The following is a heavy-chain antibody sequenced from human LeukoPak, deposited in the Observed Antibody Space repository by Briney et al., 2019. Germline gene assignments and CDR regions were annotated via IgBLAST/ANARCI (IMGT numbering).Heavy chain of an antibody. J-gene: IGHJ3*02. V-gene: IGHV3-23*01. CDR1: GFTFSSYG. D-gene: IGHD5-12*01. Sequence: GESLRLSCAASGFTFSSYGMSWVRQAPGKGLEWVSAISGSGGSTYYADSVKGRFTISRDNSKNTLYLQMNSLRAEDTAVYYCARGYSGYDRNDAFDIWGQGTMVTVSS. CDR3: ARGYSGYDRNDAFDI. CDR2: ISGSGGST.